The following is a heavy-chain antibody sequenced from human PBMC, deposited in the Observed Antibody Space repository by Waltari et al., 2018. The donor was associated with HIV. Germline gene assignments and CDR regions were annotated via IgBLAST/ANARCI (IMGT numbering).Heavy chain of an antibody. CDR1: GYTFTSYA. V-gene: IGHV1-3*01. CDR3: ASVRISRAFYFDY. J-gene: IGHJ4*02. Sequence: QVQLVQSGAEVKKPGASVKVSCKASGYTFTSYAMHWVRQAPGQRLEWMGWINASNGNTKYSQKFQGRVTITRDTSASTAYMELSSLRSEDTAVYYCASVRISRAFYFDYWGQGTLVTVSS. D-gene: IGHD3-10*01. CDR2: INASNGNT.